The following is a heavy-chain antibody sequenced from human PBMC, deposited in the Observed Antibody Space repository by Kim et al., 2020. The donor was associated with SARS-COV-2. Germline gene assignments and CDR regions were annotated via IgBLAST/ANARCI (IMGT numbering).Heavy chain of an antibody. CDR1: GFTFSDHD. J-gene: IGHJ6*02. V-gene: IGHV3-11*01. Sequence: GGSLRLSCAASGFTFSDHDMSWIRQAPGKGLEWVSYISNIGDTIYHADAVKGRFSISKNNAKNSLYLQMNSLRAEDTAVYFCARSISVAGTSYYGMDVWGQGTTVTVSS. D-gene: IGHD6-19*01. CDR3: ARSISVAGTSYYGMDV. CDR2: ISNIGDTI.